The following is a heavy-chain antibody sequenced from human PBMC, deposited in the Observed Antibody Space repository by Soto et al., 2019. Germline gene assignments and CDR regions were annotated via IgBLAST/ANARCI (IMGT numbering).Heavy chain of an antibody. V-gene: IGHV3-9*01. CDR3: TRASHSDFGDYGYFEF. J-gene: IGHJ4*02. D-gene: IGHD4-17*01. CDR2: ISWNSGSI. Sequence: EVQLVESGGGLVQPGRSLRLSCAASGFTFDDFSMHWVRHTPGEGLEWVSGISWNSGSIGYADSVKGRFSISRDNAKNSLYLQLNSLRTEDTALYYCTRASHSDFGDYGYFEFWGQGPLVTVAS. CDR1: GFTFDDFS.